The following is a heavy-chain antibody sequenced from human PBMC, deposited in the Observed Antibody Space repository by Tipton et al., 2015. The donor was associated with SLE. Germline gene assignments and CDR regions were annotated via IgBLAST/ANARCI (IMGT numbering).Heavy chain of an antibody. CDR3: ARDLQPTYSGSYSGYYYYGMDV. V-gene: IGHV4-39*07. Sequence: TLSLTCTVSGGSISSSSYYWGWIRQPPGKGLEWIGSIYYSGSTYYNPSLKSRVTISVDTSKNQFSLKLSSVTAADTAVYYCARDLQPTYSGSYSGYYYYGMDVWGQGTTVTVSS. D-gene: IGHD1-26*01. CDR1: GGSISSSSYY. J-gene: IGHJ6*02. CDR2: IYYSGST.